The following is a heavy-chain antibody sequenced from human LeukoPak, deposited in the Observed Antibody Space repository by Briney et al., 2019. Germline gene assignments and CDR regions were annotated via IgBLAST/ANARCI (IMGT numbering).Heavy chain of an antibody. CDR3: ARGHHGLEF. D-gene: IGHD1-14*01. CDR1: GLTFPVFW. CDR2: IKPDGSDK. V-gene: IGHV3-7*01. Sequence: GGSLRLSCATSGLTFPVFWMTWVRQAPGKGPEWVANIKPDGSDKFYVDSVKGRFTISRDNTKNSLYLQMNSLRVEDTAVYYCARGHHGLEFWGQGTTVTVSS. J-gene: IGHJ6*02.